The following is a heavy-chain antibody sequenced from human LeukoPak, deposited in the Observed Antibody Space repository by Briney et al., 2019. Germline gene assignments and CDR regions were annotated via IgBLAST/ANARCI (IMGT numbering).Heavy chain of an antibody. D-gene: IGHD3-10*01. Sequence: PGGALRLSCAAPGVTFSSYSMCCVCQAPGEGREWGSYISSSSSTIYYADSVRGRFTISRDNANNSLYLQMNSLRDEDTAVYYCARDLPGRYAFDIWGQGTMVTVSS. CDR2: ISSSSSTI. J-gene: IGHJ3*02. V-gene: IGHV3-48*02. CDR3: ARDLPGRYAFDI. CDR1: GVTFSSYS.